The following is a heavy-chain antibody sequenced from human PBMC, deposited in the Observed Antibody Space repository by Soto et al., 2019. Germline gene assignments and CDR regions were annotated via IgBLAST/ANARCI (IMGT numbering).Heavy chain of an antibody. V-gene: IGHV3-7*03. Sequence: EVQLVQSGGGLVQPGGSLRLSCVGSGFTFTDFYLHWVRQAPGKGLEWVANIRPDGTETNYVESVRGRFTTSRDNAKNSLILQMNSLRAAEKSFAYWVGWGGHAYNYWGQGILVTVSS. D-gene: IGHD3-16*01. CDR3: VGWGGHAYNY. CDR1: GFTFTDFY. CDR2: IRPDGTET. J-gene: IGHJ4*02.